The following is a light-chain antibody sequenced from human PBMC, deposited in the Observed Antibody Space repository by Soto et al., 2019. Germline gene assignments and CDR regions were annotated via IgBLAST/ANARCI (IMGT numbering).Light chain of an antibody. V-gene: IGKV3-11*01. CDR3: QQRSSWPSLT. J-gene: IGKJ4*01. Sequence: EIVLTQSPAILSLSPGERATLSCWASQSVGNYLAWYQQQPGQAPRLLIYDASSRAAGIPTRFRGSGSGTDFTLTISSLEPEDFAVYYCQQRSSWPSLTFGGGTKVEIK. CDR2: DAS. CDR1: QSVGNY.